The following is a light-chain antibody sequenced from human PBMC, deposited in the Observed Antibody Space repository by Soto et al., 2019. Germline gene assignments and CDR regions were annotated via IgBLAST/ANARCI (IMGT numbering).Light chain of an antibody. CDR1: QSVSSY. J-gene: IGKJ4*01. Sequence: EIVLTQSPATLSLSPGERATLSCRASQSVSSYLAWCQQKPGQGPRLLIYDASNRATGIPARFSGSGSGTDFTLPISSLEPEDFAVYYCQQRSNWPLTFGGGTKVEIK. V-gene: IGKV3-11*01. CDR2: DAS. CDR3: QQRSNWPLT.